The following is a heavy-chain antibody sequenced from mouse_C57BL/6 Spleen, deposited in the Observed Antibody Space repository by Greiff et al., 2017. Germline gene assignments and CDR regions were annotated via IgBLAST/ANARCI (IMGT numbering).Heavy chain of an antibody. CDR2: ICIGNGYT. D-gene: IGHD1-1*01. J-gene: IGHJ1*03. Sequence: VQLQQSGAELVKPGSSVKMSCKTSGYTFTSYGINWVKQRPGQGLEWIGYICIGNGYTEYNEKFKGKATLTSDISSSTAYMQLSSLTSEDSAIYFCARSCDVVYFGVWGTGTTVTVSS. V-gene: IGHV1-58*01. CDR1: GYTFTSYG. CDR3: ARSCDVVYFGV.